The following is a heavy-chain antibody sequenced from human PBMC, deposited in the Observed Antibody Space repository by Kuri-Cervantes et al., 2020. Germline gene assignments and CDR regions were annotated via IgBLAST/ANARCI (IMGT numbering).Heavy chain of an antibody. CDR3: AKDLSHLDAFDI. Sequence: GESLKISCAASGFTFSSYGMHWVRQAPGKGLEWVAVIWYDGSNKYYADSVKGRFTISRDNSKNTLYLQMNSLRAEDTALYYCAKDLSHLDAFDIWGQGTMVTVSS. CDR2: IWYDGSNK. V-gene: IGHV3-30*02. D-gene: IGHD3-9*01. CDR1: GFTFSSYG. J-gene: IGHJ3*02.